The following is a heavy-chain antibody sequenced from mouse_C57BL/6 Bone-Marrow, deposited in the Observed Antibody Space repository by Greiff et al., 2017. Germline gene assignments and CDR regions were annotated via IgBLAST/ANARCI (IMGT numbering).Heavy chain of an antibody. CDR2: ISSGGDDT. V-gene: IGHV5-9-1*02. D-gene: IGHD1-1*01. CDR3: TRDLYYCGCKPFAY. J-gene: IGHJ3*01. CDR1: GYTFSSYA. Sequence: EVMLVESGEGLVKPGGSLKISCEASGYTFSSYAMSWVRQTPGKRLEWVGYISSGGDDTNYADTVKGRATISRDKARNTTYLQVSSLKSEDTAMDYCTRDLYYCGCKPFAYWGQGTLVTVSA.